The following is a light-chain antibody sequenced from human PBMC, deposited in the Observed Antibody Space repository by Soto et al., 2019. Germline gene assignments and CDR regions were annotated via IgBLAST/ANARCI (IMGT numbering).Light chain of an antibody. V-gene: IGLV1-44*01. CDR2: SNN. CDR1: SSNVATNT. Sequence: QSVLIQPPSASGTPGQRVTISCSGSSSNVATNTVNWYQQLPGAAPKVLVYSNNQRPSGVPDRFSGSKSGTSASLAISGLQSEDEADYYCAALDDDVDGVLFGGGTKLTVL. CDR3: AALDDDVDGVL. J-gene: IGLJ2*01.